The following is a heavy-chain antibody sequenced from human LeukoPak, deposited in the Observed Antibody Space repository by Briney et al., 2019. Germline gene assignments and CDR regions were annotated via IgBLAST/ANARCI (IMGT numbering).Heavy chain of an antibody. CDR1: GGSFSGHY. V-gene: IGHV4-34*01. D-gene: IGHD1-26*01. CDR2: INESGST. J-gene: IGHJ5*02. Sequence: ASETLSLICAVYGGSFSGHYRSWIRQAPGKGLEWIGEINESGSTNYNPSLKSRVTISGDTSKNQFSLKLSSVTAADTAVYYCARDWGAQSWGQGTLVTVSS. CDR3: ARDWGAQS.